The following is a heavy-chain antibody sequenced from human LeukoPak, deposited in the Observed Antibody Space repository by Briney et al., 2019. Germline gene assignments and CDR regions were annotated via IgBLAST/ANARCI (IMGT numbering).Heavy chain of an antibody. CDR1: GGTFSSYA. V-gene: IGHV1-69*13. D-gene: IGHD5-18*01. CDR3: ARDWVIQSNWFDP. CDR2: IIPIFGTA. J-gene: IGHJ5*02. Sequence: ASVKDSCKASGGTFSSYAISWVRQAPGQGLEWMGGIIPIFGTANYAQKFQGRVTITADESTSTAYMELSSLRSEDTAVYYCARDWVIQSNWFDPWGQGTLVTVSS.